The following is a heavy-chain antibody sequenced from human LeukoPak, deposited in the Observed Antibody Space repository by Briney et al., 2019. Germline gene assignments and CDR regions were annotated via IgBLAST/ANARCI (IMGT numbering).Heavy chain of an antibody. D-gene: IGHD4-23*01. CDR2: VYYSGST. Sequence: SETLSLTCTVSGGSISSYYWSWIRQPPGKGLEWIGYVYYSGSTNYNPSLKSRVTISVDTSKNQFSLKLSSVTAAHTAVYYCAIAYGGNGNWFDPWGQGTLVTVSS. CDR1: GGSISSYY. J-gene: IGHJ5*02. V-gene: IGHV4-59*01. CDR3: AIAYGGNGNWFDP.